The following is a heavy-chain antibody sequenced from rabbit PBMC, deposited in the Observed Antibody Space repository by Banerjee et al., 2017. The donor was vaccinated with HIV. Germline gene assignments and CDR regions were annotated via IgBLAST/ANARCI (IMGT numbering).Heavy chain of an antibody. J-gene: IGHJ4*01. CDR3: ARDLAGVTGWNFGL. V-gene: IGHV1S45*01. CDR2: IAAGSSGST. D-gene: IGHD4-1*01. CDR1: GFSFSSSYW. Sequence: QEQLVESGGGLVKPGASLTLTCTASGFSFSSSYWIYWVRQAPGKGLEWIACIAAGSSGSTYYASWAKGRFTISKTSSTTVTLQMTSLTAADTATYFCARDLAGVTGWNFGLWGPGTLVTVS.